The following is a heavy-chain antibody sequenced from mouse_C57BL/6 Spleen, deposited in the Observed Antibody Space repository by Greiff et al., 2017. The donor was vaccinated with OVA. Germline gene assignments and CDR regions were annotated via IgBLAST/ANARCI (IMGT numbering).Heavy chain of an antibody. J-gene: IGHJ2*01. CDR1: GYSITSGYY. CDR2: ISYDGSN. V-gene: IGHV3-6*01. Sequence: EVQLQQSGPGLVKPSQSLSLTCSVTGYSITSGYYWNWIRQFPGNKLEWMGYISYDGSNNYNPSLKNRISITRDTSKNQFFLKLNSVTTEDTATYYCARGGYYGSSSFDYWGQGTTLTVSS. D-gene: IGHD1-1*01. CDR3: ARGGYYGSSSFDY.